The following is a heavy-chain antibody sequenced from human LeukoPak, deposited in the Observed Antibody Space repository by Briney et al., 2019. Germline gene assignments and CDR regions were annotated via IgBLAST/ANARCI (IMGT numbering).Heavy chain of an antibody. CDR2: IYSGGST. Sequence: GGSLRLSCAASGFTVSSNYMSWVRQAPGKGLEWVSVIYSGGSTYYADSVKGRFTISRDNSKNTLYLQMNSLRAEDTAVYYCARGAGSGIPPIDYWGQGTLVTVSP. CDR3: ARGAGSGIPPIDY. V-gene: IGHV3-66*01. D-gene: IGHD2-15*01. J-gene: IGHJ4*02. CDR1: GFTVSSNY.